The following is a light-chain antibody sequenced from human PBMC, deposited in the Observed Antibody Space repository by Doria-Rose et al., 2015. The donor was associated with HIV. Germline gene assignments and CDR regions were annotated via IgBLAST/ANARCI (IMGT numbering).Light chain of an antibody. J-gene: IGKJ1*01. V-gene: IGKV3-20*01. Sequence: LTQSPGTLSLSPGERATLSCRASQSFSSTYLAWYQQKPGQVPSLLIYDGSTRATGIPDRFSASGPGTDSTLTINRLEPEDFALYYCHQYGTSWTFGQGTKVEI. CDR3: HQYGTSWT. CDR1: QSFSSTY. CDR2: DGS.